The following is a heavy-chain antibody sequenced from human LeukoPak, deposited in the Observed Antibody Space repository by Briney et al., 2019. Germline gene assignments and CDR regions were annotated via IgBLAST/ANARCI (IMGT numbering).Heavy chain of an antibody. D-gene: IGHD5-18*01. CDR3: ASDGYSYGIVG. V-gene: IGHV4-34*01. CDR1: GGSFSGYY. CDR2: INHSGST. Sequence: SETLSLTCAVYGGSFSGYYWSWIRQPPGKGLEWIGEINHSGSTNYNPSLKSRVTISVDTSKNQFSLKLSSATAADTAVYYCASDGYSYGIVGWGQGTLVSVSS. J-gene: IGHJ4*02.